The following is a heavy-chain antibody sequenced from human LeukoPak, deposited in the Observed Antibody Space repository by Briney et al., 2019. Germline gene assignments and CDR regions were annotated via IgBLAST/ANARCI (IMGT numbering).Heavy chain of an antibody. CDR1: GFTFSSYA. CDR2: ISYDGSNK. D-gene: IGHD3-22*01. V-gene: IGHV3-30-3*01. CDR3: ARDRPYYYDSSGYYY. Sequence: GGSLGLSCAASGFTFSSYAMHWVRQAPGKGLEWVAVISYDGSNKYYADSVKGRFTISRDNSKNTLYLQMNSLRAEDTAVYYCARDRPYYYDSSGYYYWGQGTLVTVSS. J-gene: IGHJ4*02.